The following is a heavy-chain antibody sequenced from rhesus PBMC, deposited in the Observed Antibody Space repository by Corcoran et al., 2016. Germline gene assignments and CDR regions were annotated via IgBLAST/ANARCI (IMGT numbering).Heavy chain of an antibody. J-gene: IGHJ4*01. CDR1: GGAISSNY. V-gene: IGHV4-160*01. CDR3: ARDGSMNTVTTPYDY. Sequence: QVQLQQWGEGLVKPSETLSLTCAVYGGAISSNYWSWIRQPPGKGLEWIGRIRSGGSTNYNPSLKSRVTISIDTSKNQFSLKLSSETAADTAVYYCARDGSMNTVTTPYDYWGQGVLVTVSS. CDR2: IRSGGST. D-gene: IGHD4-23*01.